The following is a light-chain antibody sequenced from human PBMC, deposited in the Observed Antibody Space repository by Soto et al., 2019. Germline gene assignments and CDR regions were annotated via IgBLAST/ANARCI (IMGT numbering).Light chain of an antibody. CDR2: GAS. V-gene: IGKV3-20*01. J-gene: IGKJ2*01. CDR3: EQYGSSPYT. CDR1: QSVSSSH. Sequence: EIVLTQSPGTVSLSPGERATLSCRASQSVSSSHLAWYQQKPGQAPRLLIYGASRRATGIPDRFSDSGSGTDFTLSIDRLEPEDCAVYYCEQYGSSPYTCGQVTKREI.